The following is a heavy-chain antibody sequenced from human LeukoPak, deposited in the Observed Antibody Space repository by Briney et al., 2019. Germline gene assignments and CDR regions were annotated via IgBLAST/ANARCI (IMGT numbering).Heavy chain of an antibody. CDR1: GFTFSSYG. Sequence: PGGSLRLSCAASGFTFSSYGMHWVRQAPGKGLEWVAVIWYDGGDKYYADSVKGRFTISRDNAKNSLYLQMNSLRAEDTAVYYCARDPIAVAGPNWFDPWGQGTLVTVSS. CDR2: IWYDGGDK. V-gene: IGHV3-33*01. J-gene: IGHJ5*02. D-gene: IGHD6-19*01. CDR3: ARDPIAVAGPNWFDP.